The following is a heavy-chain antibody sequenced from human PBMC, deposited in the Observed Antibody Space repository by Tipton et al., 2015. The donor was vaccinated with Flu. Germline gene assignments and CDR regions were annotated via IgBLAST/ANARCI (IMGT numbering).Heavy chain of an antibody. CDR2: FYNNVST. CDR1: GGSISTYY. J-gene: IGHJ5*02. CDR3: AREGDDYSRGWYAS. Sequence: TLSLTCSVSGGSISTYYWSWIRQPAGKGLEWVGHFYNNVSTRYNPSLKNRCTMSADTSRSQFSLKVTSVTAADTAVYFCAREGDDYSRGWYASWGQGILVTVSS. V-gene: IGHV4-4*07. D-gene: IGHD6-19*01.